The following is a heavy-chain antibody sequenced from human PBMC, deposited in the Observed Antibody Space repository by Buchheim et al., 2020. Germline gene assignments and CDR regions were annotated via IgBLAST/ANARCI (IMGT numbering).Heavy chain of an antibody. V-gene: IGHV3-23*01. CDR2: INGRGDNT. J-gene: IGHJ4*02. Sequence: EVGLLESGGSLAQPGGSLILSCAASGFTFTSYLMMWVRQGPGKGLECVSTINGRGDNTYYADSVTGRFIISRDTSRNTIYLRMDSLRVEDTAIYYCAEVGSSAYFFESWGRGTL. CDR1: GFTFTSYL. CDR3: AEVGSSAYFFES.